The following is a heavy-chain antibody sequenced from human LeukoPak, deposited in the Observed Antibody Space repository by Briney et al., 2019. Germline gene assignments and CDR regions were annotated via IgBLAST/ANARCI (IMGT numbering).Heavy chain of an antibody. J-gene: IGHJ6*02. Sequence: PGGSLRLSCAASGFAFSSYGMHLGRQGPGNGLQRVAVISYDGSNKYYADSVKGRFTISRDNSKNTLYLQMNSLRAEDTAVYYCAKVSIAVAQSYYYGMDVWGQGTTVTVSS. CDR2: ISYDGSNK. CDR3: AKVSIAVAQSYYYGMDV. CDR1: GFAFSSYG. V-gene: IGHV3-30*18. D-gene: IGHD6-19*01.